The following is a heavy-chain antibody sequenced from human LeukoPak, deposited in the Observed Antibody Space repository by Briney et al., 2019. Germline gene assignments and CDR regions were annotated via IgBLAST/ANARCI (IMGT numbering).Heavy chain of an antibody. J-gene: IGHJ5*02. CDR1: GYTFTSYY. CDR2: INPSGGST. Sequence: ASVKVSCKASGYTFTSYYMHWVRQAPGQGLEWMGIINPSGGSTSYAQKFQGRVTMTRDMSTSTVYMELSRLRSDDTAVYYCARSDILTGYYIPWFDPWGQGTLVTVSS. D-gene: IGHD3-9*01. V-gene: IGHV1-46*01. CDR3: ARSDILTGYYIPWFDP.